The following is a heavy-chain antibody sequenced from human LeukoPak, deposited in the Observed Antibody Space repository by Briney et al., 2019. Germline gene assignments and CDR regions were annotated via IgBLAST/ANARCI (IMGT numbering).Heavy chain of an antibody. CDR3: ARARYTAMVLIDY. Sequence: SETLSLTCTVSGGSISSSSYYWGWIRQPPGKGLEWIGSIYYSGSTYYNPSLKSRVTISVDTSKNQFSLQLNSVTPEDTAVYYCARARYTAMVLIDYWGQGTLVTVSS. CDR1: GGSISSSSYY. CDR2: IYYSGST. D-gene: IGHD5-18*01. J-gene: IGHJ4*02. V-gene: IGHV4-39*01.